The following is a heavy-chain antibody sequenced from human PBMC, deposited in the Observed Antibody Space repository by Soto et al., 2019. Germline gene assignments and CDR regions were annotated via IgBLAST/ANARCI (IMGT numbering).Heavy chain of an antibody. D-gene: IGHD6-13*01. Sequence: QITLKESGPTLVKPTQTLTLTCTFSGFSLSTSGVGVGWIRQPPGKALEWLALIYWDDDKRYSPSLKSRLTITKDTAKNQVVLTMANMDPVDTGTYYCAHSNSWNYFDYWGQGTLVTVSS. J-gene: IGHJ4*02. V-gene: IGHV2-5*02. CDR2: IYWDDDK. CDR3: AHSNSWNYFDY. CDR1: GFSLSTSGVG.